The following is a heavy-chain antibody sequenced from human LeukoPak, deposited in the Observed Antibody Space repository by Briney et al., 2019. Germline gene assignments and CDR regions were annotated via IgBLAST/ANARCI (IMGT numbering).Heavy chain of an antibody. Sequence: PGGSLRLSCAVSGFAFSSLAMHWVRQAPGKGLEWVAVISYDGSNKYYADSVKGRFTISRDNSKNTLYLQMNSLRAEDTAVYYCARDHTLGIFDYWGQGTLVTVSS. CDR2: ISYDGSNK. J-gene: IGHJ4*02. CDR1: GFAFSSLA. D-gene: IGHD7-27*01. CDR3: ARDHTLGIFDY. V-gene: IGHV3-30-3*01.